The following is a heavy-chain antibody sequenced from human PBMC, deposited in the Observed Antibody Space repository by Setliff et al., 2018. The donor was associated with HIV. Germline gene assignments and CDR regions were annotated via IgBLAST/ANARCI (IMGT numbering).Heavy chain of an antibody. CDR3: AVHYYDSSGYDY. J-gene: IGHJ4*02. CDR1: GFTFSSYS. D-gene: IGHD3-22*01. V-gene: IGHV3-21*01. CDR2: ISSSSSYI. Sequence: KPGGSLSLSCAASGFTFSSYSMNWVRQAPGKGLEWVSSISSSSSYIYYADSVKGRFTISRDNAKNSLYLQMNSLRAEDTAVYYCAVHYYDSSGYDYWGQGTLVTVSS.